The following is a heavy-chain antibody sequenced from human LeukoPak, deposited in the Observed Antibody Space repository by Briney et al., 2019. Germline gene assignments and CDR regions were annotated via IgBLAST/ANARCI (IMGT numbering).Heavy chain of an antibody. Sequence: TGGSLRLSCAASGFTFSSYAMHWVRQAPGKGLEWVAVISYDGSNKYYADSVKGRFTISRDISKNTLYLQMNSLRAEDTAVYFCARLPAAIGWFDPWGRGTLVTVSS. CDR2: ISYDGSNK. J-gene: IGHJ5*02. CDR1: GFTFSSYA. V-gene: IGHV3-30-3*01. D-gene: IGHD2-2*02. CDR3: ARLPAAIGWFDP.